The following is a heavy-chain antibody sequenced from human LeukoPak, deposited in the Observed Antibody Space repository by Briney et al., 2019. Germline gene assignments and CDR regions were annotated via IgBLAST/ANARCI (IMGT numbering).Heavy chain of an antibody. CDR2: ISAYNGNT. CDR1: GYTFTSYG. J-gene: IGHJ4*02. CDR3: ARHRVGDGYNYGLFDY. Sequence: GASVKVSRKASGYTFTSYGISWVRQAPGQGLEWMGWISAYNGNTNYAQKLQGRVTMTTDTSTSTAYMELRSLRSDDTAVYYCARHRVGDGYNYGLFDYWGQGTLVTVSS. D-gene: IGHD5-24*01. V-gene: IGHV1-18*01.